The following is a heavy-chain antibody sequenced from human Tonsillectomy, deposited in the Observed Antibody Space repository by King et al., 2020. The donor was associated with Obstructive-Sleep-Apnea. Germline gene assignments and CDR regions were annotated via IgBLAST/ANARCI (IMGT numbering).Heavy chain of an antibody. Sequence: EVQLVESGGGLVQPGGSLRLSCVASGFTFSSYWMHWVRQAPGKGLVWVSRINSDGSNTNYADSVKGRFTISRDNAKNTLYLQMNSLRAEDTAVYYCARVPRVSQATFDYWGQGTLVAVSS. CDR1: GFTFSSYW. V-gene: IGHV3-74*01. J-gene: IGHJ4*02. D-gene: IGHD2-8*01. CDR3: ARVPRVSQATFDY. CDR2: INSDGSNT.